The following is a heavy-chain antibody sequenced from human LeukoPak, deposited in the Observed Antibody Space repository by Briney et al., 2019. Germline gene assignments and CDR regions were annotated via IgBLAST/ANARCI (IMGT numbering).Heavy chain of an antibody. CDR3: AKDHYSGSGPFDY. Sequence: SETLSLTCTFSGGSIDGYYWSWIRQPPGKGLEWIGYISYSGGTNYNPSLKSRVTISKDTSKNQFSLKLSSVTAADTAVYYCAKDHYSGSGPFDYWGQGTLVTVSS. CDR1: GGSIDGYY. J-gene: IGHJ4*02. D-gene: IGHD3-10*01. V-gene: IGHV4-59*01. CDR2: ISYSGGT.